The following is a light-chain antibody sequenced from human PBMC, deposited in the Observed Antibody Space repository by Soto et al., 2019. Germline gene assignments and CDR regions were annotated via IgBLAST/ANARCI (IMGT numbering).Light chain of an antibody. J-gene: IGKJ2*01. CDR3: QQYNYWPRT. CDR2: GAS. Sequence: EIVMTQSPATLSVSPGERATLSCRASQSVSSNLAWYQQKPGQAPRLLIYGASTRATGIPAGFSGSGSGTEFTLTISSLQSEDFAVYFCQQYNYWPRTFGQGTKLEIK. CDR1: QSVSSN. V-gene: IGKV3-15*01.